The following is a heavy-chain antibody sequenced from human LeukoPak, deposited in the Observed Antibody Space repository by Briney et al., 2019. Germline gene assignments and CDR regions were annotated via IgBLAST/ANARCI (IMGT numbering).Heavy chain of an antibody. CDR1: GYSFTNSW. Sequence: GESLKISCKGSGYSFTNSWIGWVRQMPGKGLEWMGIIYPGDSDTRYSPSFEGQVTISADKSFSAYLQWSSLRASDTAMYYCARVRHDSSGYYRFDLWGQGTLVSVSS. D-gene: IGHD3-22*01. CDR3: ARVRHDSSGYYRFDL. V-gene: IGHV5-51*01. CDR2: IYPGDSDT. J-gene: IGHJ4*02.